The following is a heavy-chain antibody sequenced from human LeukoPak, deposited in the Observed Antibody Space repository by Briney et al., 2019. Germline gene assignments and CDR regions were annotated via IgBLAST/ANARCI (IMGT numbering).Heavy chain of an antibody. D-gene: IGHD6-19*01. CDR2: IIPIFGTA. CDR3: ARQWLGPFDY. CDR1: GGTFSSYA. V-gene: IGHV1-69*05. Sequence: GASVKVSCKASGGTFSSYAISWVRQAPGQGLEWMGGIIPIFGTANYAQKLQGRVTMTTDTSTSTAYMELRSLRSDDTAVYYCARQWLGPFDYWGQGTLVIVSS. J-gene: IGHJ4*02.